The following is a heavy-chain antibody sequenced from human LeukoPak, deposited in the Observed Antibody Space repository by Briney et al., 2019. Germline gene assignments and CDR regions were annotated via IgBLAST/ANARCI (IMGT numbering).Heavy chain of an antibody. CDR2: INAHSGVT. V-gene: IGHV1-2*02. D-gene: IGHD4/OR15-4a*01. J-gene: IGHJ4*02. CDR1: GYTFTGFC. CDR3: ARLGAHGDFDY. Sequence: GASVKVSCKASGYTFTGFCIHWVRQAPGQGLEWMGWINAHSGVTKYAQKFQGRVSMTRDTSVSTAYMELHRLRSEDTAVYYCARLGAHGDFDYWGQRTLVTVSS.